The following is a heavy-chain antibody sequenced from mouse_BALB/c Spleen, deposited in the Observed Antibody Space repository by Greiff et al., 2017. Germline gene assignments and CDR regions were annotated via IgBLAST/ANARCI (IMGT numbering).Heavy chain of an antibody. CDR1: GFTFSSYG. Sequence: EVQRVESGGDLVKPGGSLKLSCAASGFTFSSYGMSWVRQTPDKRLEWVATISSGGSYTYYPDSVKGRFTISRDNAKNTLYLQMSSLKSEDTAMYYCARPEGAYWGQGTLVTVSA. J-gene: IGHJ3*01. CDR3: ARPEGAY. CDR2: ISSGGSYT. V-gene: IGHV5-6*01.